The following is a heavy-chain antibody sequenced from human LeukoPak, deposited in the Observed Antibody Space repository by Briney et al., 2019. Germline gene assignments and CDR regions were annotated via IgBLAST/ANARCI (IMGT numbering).Heavy chain of an antibody. J-gene: IGHJ1*01. CDR3: ARSSLDSSGRKYFQH. CDR1: GGSISSYY. CDR2: IYYTGGT. V-gene: IGHV4-59*07. D-gene: IGHD3-22*01. Sequence: SDTLSLTCTVSGGSISSYYWSWIRQPPGKGPVCIGYIYYTGGTNYNPPFQSRVTISMNTPKNQFSLKLSSVTAADTAVYYCARSSLDSSGRKYFQHWGQGTLVTVSS.